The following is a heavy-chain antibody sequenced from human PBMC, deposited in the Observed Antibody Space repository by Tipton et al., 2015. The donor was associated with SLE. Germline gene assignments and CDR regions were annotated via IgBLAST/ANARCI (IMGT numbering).Heavy chain of an antibody. J-gene: IGHJ4*01. CDR2: IYNGGSA. CDR1: GASISSGGYY. D-gene: IGHD1-26*01. CDR3: AIPTVGATGGFDS. V-gene: IGHV4-31*03. Sequence: TLSLTCTVSGASISSGGYYWSWIRQHPGEGLEWIGYIYNGGSAHYNASLKSRLTISVDTSKNQFSLKLTSVTAADTAVYYCAIPTVGATGGFDSWGHGTLVIVSS.